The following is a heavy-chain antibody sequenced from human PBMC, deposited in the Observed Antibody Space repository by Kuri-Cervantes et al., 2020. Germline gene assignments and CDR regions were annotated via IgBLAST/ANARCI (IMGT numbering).Heavy chain of an antibody. V-gene: IGHV4-34*01. CDR1: GGSFSGYH. J-gene: IGHJ4*02. Sequence: GSLRLSCTVYGGSFSGYHWTWIRQSPGKGLEWIGEINHSGSTNYNPSLKSRVTISVDTSKNQFSLKLSSVTAADTAVYYCASQKIIAAAGTFDYWGQGTLVTVSS. D-gene: IGHD6-13*01. CDR2: INHSGST. CDR3: ASQKIIAAAGTFDY.